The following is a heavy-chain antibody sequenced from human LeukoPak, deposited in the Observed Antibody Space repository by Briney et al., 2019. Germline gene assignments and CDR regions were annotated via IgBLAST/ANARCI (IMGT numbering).Heavy chain of an antibody. J-gene: IGHJ4*02. CDR1: GFTFSSYA. Sequence: GGSLRLSCAASGFTFSSYAMHWVRQAPGKGLEWVAVMSYDGSNKYYADSVKGRFTISRDNSKNTLYLQMNSLRAEDTAVYYCARESGLVVSADFDYWGQGTLVTVSS. CDR2: MSYDGSNK. CDR3: ARESGLVVSADFDY. D-gene: IGHD2-2*01. V-gene: IGHV3-30-3*01.